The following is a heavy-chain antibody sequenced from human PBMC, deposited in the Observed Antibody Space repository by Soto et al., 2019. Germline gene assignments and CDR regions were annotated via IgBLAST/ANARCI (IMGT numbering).Heavy chain of an antibody. V-gene: IGHV4-31*03. J-gene: IGHJ4*02. CDR1: GGSISSGGYY. D-gene: IGHD3-9*01. CDR2: IYYSGST. CDR3: ARGSVPCFYILTGYPDY. Sequence: SETLSLTCTVSGGSISSGGYYWSWLRQHPGKGLEWIGYIYYSGSTYYNPSLKSRVTISVDTSKNQFSLKLSSVTAADTAVYYCARGSVPCFYILTGYPDYRAQGTLVTVSA.